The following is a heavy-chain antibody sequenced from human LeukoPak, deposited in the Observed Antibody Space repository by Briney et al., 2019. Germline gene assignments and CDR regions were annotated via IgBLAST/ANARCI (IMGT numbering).Heavy chain of an antibody. CDR3: AKGGGYCTSTNCYVDH. D-gene: IGHD2-2*01. CDR1: GFTFSNYA. J-gene: IGHJ4*02. Sequence: PGGSLRLSCAASGFTFSNYAMQWVRQAPGKGLEWVAFLRYDGSNKYYVDSVKGRFTISRDNSKNTLYLQMNSLRPEDTAVYYCAKGGGYCTSTNCYVDHWGQGTLVTVSS. V-gene: IGHV3-30*02. CDR2: LRYDGSNK.